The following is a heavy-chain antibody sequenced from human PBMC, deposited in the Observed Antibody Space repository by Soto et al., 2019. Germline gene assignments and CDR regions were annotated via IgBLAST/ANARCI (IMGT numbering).Heavy chain of an antibody. CDR3: ARDSRRCGGSCYVV. J-gene: IGHJ4*02. Sequence: ESGGGVVQPGRSLKLSCAASGFTFSNYAIHWVRQAPGKGLEWVAVISYDGSNKYYADSVKGRFTISRDNSKNTLYLQMNSLRAEDTAVYYCARDSRRCGGSCYVVWGQGTLVTVSS. CDR2: ISYDGSNK. CDR1: GFTFSNYA. D-gene: IGHD2-15*01. V-gene: IGHV3-30-3*01.